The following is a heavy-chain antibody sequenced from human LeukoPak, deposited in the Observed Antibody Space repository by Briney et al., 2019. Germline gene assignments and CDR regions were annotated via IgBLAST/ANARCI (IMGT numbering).Heavy chain of an antibody. CDR1: GFTFSSYA. CDR3: ARASPRWPAPSPFDY. V-gene: IGHV3-64*01. J-gene: IGHJ4*02. D-gene: IGHD2-15*01. Sequence: GGSLRLSCAASGFTFSSYAMHWVRQAPGKGLEYVSAISSNGGSTYYANSVKGRFTISRDNSKNTLYLQMGSLRAEDMAVYYCARASPRWPAPSPFDYWGQGTLVTVSS. CDR2: ISSNGGST.